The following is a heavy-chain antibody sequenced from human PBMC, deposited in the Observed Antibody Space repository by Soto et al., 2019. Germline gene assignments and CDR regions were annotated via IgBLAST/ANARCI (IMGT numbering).Heavy chain of an antibody. CDR2: INHSGST. V-gene: IGHV4-34*01. CDR3: ARGHYRNGLDH. D-gene: IGHD4-4*01. J-gene: IGHJ5*02. CDR1: GGSFSGYY. Sequence: SENLSLTCAVYGGSFSGYYWSWIRQPPGKGLEWLGEINHSGSTNYNPSLKSLVTISVDTSKNQFPLKLSSVTAADTAVYYCARGHYRNGLDHWGQGTLVTVSS.